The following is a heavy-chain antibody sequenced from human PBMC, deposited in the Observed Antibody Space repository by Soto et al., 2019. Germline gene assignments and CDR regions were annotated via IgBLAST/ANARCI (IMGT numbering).Heavy chain of an antibody. CDR3: ARHKDRYGYYYFGMEV. CDR2: ISSSISYI. V-gene: IGHV3-21*01. Sequence: PGGSLRLSCAASGFTFSSYSMNWVRQAPGKGLEWVSSISSSISYIYYADSGKGRFTVSRDNAKSSLFLQMNSLRAEDTAVYYCARHKDRYGYYYFGMEVWGQGTTVTGSS. D-gene: IGHD5-18*01. J-gene: IGHJ6*02. CDR1: GFTFSSYS.